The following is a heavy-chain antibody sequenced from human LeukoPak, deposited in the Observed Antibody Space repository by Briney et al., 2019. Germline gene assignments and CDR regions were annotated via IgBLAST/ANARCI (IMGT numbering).Heavy chain of an antibody. CDR3: ARSSIAARYYYYYMDV. J-gene: IGHJ6*03. D-gene: IGHD6-6*01. CDR1: GGSFSGYY. V-gene: IGHV4-34*01. Sequence: SETLSLTCAVYGGSFSGYYWSWIRQPPGKGLEWIGEINHSGSTNYNPSLKSRVTISVDTSKNQLSLKLSSVAAADTAVYYCARSSIAARYYYYYMDVWGKGTTVTVSS. CDR2: INHSGST.